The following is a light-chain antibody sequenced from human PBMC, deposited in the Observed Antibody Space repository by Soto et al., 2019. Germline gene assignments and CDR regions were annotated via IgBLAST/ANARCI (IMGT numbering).Light chain of an antibody. CDR2: DVS. Sequence: QSALTQPASVSGSPGQSITISCTGTSSDVGGYNYVSWYQQHPGKAPKLMIYDVSNRPSGVSNRFSGSKSGNTASLTISGLQAEDDADYYCSSYTGSSPLDVFGGGTKLTVL. CDR3: SSYTGSSPLDV. V-gene: IGLV2-14*01. CDR1: SSDVGGYNY. J-gene: IGLJ2*01.